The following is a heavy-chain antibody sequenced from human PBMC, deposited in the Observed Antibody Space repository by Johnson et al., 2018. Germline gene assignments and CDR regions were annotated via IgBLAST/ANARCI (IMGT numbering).Heavy chain of an antibody. V-gene: IGHV3-33*05. CDR2: VSSDGYNK. Sequence: QVQLVESGGGVVHSGGSLRLSCAASGFTLSSYDMHWVRQVPGKGLEWVAGVSSDGYNKYYGDSVKGRFTISRDNSKNTLNLQMDSRGVEDTAVYYCARRRALDGWCQGTTVTVSS. J-gene: IGHJ6*02. CDR3: ARRRALDG. CDR1: GFTLSSYD.